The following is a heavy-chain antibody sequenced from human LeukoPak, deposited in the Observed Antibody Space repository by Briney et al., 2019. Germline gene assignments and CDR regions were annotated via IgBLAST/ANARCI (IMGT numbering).Heavy chain of an antibody. CDR3: ARPLYYGSGSYFDY. CDR1: GYTFITYG. Sequence: ASVKVSCKASGYTFITYGMSWVRQAPGQGLEWMGWVSAYDGDTKYAQKFQGRVTMTTDTSKSTAYMELRSLRSDDTAVYFCARPLYYGSGSYFDYWGQGTLVTVSS. J-gene: IGHJ4*02. D-gene: IGHD3-10*01. CDR2: VSAYDGDT. V-gene: IGHV1-18*04.